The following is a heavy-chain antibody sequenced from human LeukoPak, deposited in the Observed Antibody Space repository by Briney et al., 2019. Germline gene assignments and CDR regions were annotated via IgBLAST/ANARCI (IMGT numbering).Heavy chain of an antibody. Sequence: GGSLRLSCAASGFTVSSNYMSWVRQAPGKGLEWVSVIYSGGSTYYADSVKGRFTISRDNSKNTLYLQMNSLRAEDTAVYYCARDLRTGYYDSSGYPSDGGFDPWGQGTLVTVSS. CDR2: IYSGGST. J-gene: IGHJ5*02. D-gene: IGHD3-22*01. V-gene: IGHV3-66*01. CDR3: ARDLRTGYYDSSGYPSDGGFDP. CDR1: GFTVSSNY.